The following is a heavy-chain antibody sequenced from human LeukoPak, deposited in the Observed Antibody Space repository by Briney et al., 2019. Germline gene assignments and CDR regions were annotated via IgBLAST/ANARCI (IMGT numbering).Heavy chain of an antibody. V-gene: IGHV3-23*01. CDR1: GFTFSTYA. J-gene: IGHJ4*02. D-gene: IGHD5-18*01. CDR2: IGAGGGT. Sequence: GGSLRLSCAASGFTFSTYAMSWVRQAPGKGLEWVSSIGAGGGTYYADSLKGRFTISRDNSKNTLYLQMNSLRAEDTAVYYCARGGAAMAYYWGQGTLVTVSS. CDR3: ARGGAAMAYY.